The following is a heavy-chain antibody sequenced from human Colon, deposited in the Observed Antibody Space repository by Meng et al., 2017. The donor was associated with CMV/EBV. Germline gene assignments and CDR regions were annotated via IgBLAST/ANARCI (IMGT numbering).Heavy chain of an antibody. CDR3: AKAIDFDS. D-gene: IGHD2/OR15-2a*01. Sequence: RLSCAGSGFIFSNYAMNWVRQAPGKGLEWVSGIRGDDGRTFYADSVKGRFTIFRDDSKKMVYLQMDSLRGEDTAVYYCAKAIDFDSWGQGTLVTVSS. CDR2: IRGDDGRT. V-gene: IGHV3-23*01. CDR1: GFIFSNYA. J-gene: IGHJ4*02.